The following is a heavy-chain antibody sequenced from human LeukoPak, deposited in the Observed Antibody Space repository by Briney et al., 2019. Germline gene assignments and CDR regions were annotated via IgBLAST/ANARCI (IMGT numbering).Heavy chain of an antibody. D-gene: IGHD2-15*01. CDR3: AREHQNSWDEFDH. CDR1: GYMFANYG. Sequence: ASVKVSCKTSGYMFANYGITWVRQAPGQGLEWLGWIKPYNGDTNYVQKIQGRVTMTTGMSTNTAYMELRSLRFDDTAVYYCAREHQNSWDEFDHWGQGTLVAVSS. V-gene: IGHV1-18*01. J-gene: IGHJ4*02. CDR2: IKPYNGDT.